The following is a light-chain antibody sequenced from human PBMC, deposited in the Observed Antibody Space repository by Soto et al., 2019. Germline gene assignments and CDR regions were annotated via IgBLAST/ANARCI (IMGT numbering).Light chain of an antibody. J-gene: IGKJ4*01. CDR1: QSLLRSDGKTY. CDR3: MQSIQLPLT. CDR2: EVF. V-gene: IGKV2D-29*01. Sequence: DVVVTQTPLSLSVTPGQPASMSCKSSQSLLRSDGKTYLYWYLQRPGQPPQLLIYEVFNRFSGVPDRFRGSWSGTDFTLEITRVEAEDVGIYYCMQSIQLPLTFGGGTKVEIK.